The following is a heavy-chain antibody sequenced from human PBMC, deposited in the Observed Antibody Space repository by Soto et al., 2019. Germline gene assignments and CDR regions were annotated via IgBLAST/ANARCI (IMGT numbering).Heavy chain of an antibody. Sequence: QVQLVESGGGVVQPGTSLRLSCAASGFTFSSYVMHWVRQAPGKGLEWVAAISADGINKHYADSVKGRFTISRDNSKNTLVVQLDTLKVEDTAVYYCASEDHNSGRAGTFWHWGQGTLVTVST. V-gene: IGHV3-30-3*01. CDR3: ASEDHNSGRAGTFWH. J-gene: IGHJ1*01. D-gene: IGHD1-26*01. CDR1: GFTFSSYV. CDR2: ISADGINK.